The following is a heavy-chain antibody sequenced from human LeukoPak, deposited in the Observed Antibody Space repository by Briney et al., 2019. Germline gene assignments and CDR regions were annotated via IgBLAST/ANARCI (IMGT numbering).Heavy chain of an antibody. V-gene: IGHV4-34*01. CDR2: INLSGSI. D-gene: IGHD5-12*01. CDR1: GGPFSGYY. J-gene: IGHJ6*02. CDR3: ARASRGQSGFNAFFYYGMDV. Sequence: KSSETLSLTCAVYGGPFSGYYWNWIRQPPGKGLEWMGEINLSGSINYNPSLKSRVTISLDTSKNQFSLKLTSVTAADTAMYYCARASRGQSGFNAFFYYGMDVWGQGTTVIVSS.